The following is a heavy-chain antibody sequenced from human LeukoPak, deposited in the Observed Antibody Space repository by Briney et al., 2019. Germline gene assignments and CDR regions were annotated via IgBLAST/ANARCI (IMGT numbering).Heavy chain of an antibody. D-gene: IGHD3-10*01. V-gene: IGHV3-66*01. CDR3: AKDAGKGKPFNTFDY. CDR2: IYTGGNT. J-gene: IGHJ4*02. Sequence: GGSLRLSCAASGFTVRSTYMSWVRQAPGKGLEWVSVIYTGGNTYYADFVKGRFILSRDNFKNTLSLQMNSLRAEDTAVYYCAKDAGKGKPFNTFDYWGQGTLVTVSS. CDR1: GFTVRSTY.